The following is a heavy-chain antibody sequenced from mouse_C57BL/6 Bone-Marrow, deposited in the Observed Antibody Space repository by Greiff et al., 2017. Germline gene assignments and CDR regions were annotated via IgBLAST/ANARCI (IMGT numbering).Heavy chain of an antibody. Sequence: QVQLQQSGAELVRPGTSVKMSCKASGYTFTNYWIGWAKQRPGHGLEWIGDIYPGGGYTNYNEKFKGKATLTADKSSSTAYMQFSSLTSEDSAIYYCARWDGYLPWYFDVWGTGTTVTVSS. V-gene: IGHV1-63*01. CDR3: ARWDGYLPWYFDV. CDR1: GYTFTNYW. CDR2: IYPGGGYT. D-gene: IGHD2-3*01. J-gene: IGHJ1*03.